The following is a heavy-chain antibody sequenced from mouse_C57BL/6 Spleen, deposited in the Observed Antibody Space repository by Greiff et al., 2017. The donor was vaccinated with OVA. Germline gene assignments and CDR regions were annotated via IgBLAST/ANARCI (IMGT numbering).Heavy chain of an antibody. CDR1: GYAFSSSW. V-gene: IGHV1-82*01. J-gene: IGHJ4*01. CDR2: IYPGDGDT. Sequence: QVQLQQSGPELVKPGASVKLSCTASGYAFSSSWMNWVKQRPGKGLEWIGRIYPGDGDTNYNGKFKGKATLTADKSSSTAFMQLSSLTSEDAAVYFCGRGDAMDYWGQGTSVTVSS. CDR3: GRGDAMDY.